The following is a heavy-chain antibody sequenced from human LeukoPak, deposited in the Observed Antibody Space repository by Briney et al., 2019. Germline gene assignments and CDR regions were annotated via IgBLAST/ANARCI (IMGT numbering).Heavy chain of an antibody. J-gene: IGHJ4*02. V-gene: IGHV5-51*01. D-gene: IGHD3-22*01. CDR1: GYSFASYW. Sequence: GESLKISCQGSGYSFASYWIGWVRQMPGKGLEWMGIIYPGDSDTRYSPSFQGQVTISADKSISTAYLQWSSLKASDTAMYYCARQAGYYYDSSGYSSDYWGQGTLVTVSS. CDR2: IYPGDSDT. CDR3: ARQAGYYYDSSGYSSDY.